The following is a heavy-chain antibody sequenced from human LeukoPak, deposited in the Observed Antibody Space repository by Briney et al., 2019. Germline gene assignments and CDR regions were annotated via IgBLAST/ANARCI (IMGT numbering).Heavy chain of an antibody. V-gene: IGHV3-33*06. Sequence: GRSLRLSCAASGFTFRNYGMHWVRQALGRGLECVAVIWFDGNHQYYADSVKGRFTISRDNSNNTLYLQMNSLRVEDTAVYYCAKGPTQILRFLRDGKTYYMDVWGKGTSVLVSS. CDR2: IWFDGNHQ. CDR3: AKGPTQILRFLRDGKTYYMDV. D-gene: IGHD3-3*01. J-gene: IGHJ6*03. CDR1: GFTFRNYG.